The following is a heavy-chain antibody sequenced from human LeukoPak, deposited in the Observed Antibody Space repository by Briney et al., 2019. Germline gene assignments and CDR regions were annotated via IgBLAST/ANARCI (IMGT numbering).Heavy chain of an antibody. CDR3: ARDGDAAIRGVNFDY. CDR2: MSYDGNDK. D-gene: IGHD3-10*01. CDR1: GFTFNNFA. J-gene: IGHJ4*02. V-gene: IGHV3-30-3*01. Sequence: GSSLRLSCAASGFTFNNFAIHWVRQAPGRGLEWLAVMSYDGNDKYYADSVKGRFTISRDNSKSTLYLQMSSLRTDDTAVYYCARDGDAAIRGVNFDYWGQGTLVTVSS.